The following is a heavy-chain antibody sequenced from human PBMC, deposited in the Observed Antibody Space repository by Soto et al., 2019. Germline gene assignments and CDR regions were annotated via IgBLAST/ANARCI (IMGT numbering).Heavy chain of an antibody. CDR3: AKGAVFGLGDS. Sequence: EVQLLESGGGLVQPGGSLRLSCAVSGFTFSSYAMNWVRQAPGKGLEWVSTISSSGDSTYYADSVKGRFTISRDNSKNPLYLQMNSLRADDAAVYCCAKGAVFGLGDSWGQGTLVTVSS. J-gene: IGHJ4*02. CDR2: ISSSGDST. CDR1: GFTFSSYA. V-gene: IGHV3-23*01. D-gene: IGHD3-10*01.